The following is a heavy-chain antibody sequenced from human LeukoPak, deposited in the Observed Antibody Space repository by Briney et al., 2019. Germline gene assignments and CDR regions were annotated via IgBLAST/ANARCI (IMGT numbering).Heavy chain of an antibody. CDR2: MCSSSRYI. CDR1: GFTFSSYI. V-gene: IGHV3-21*01. J-gene: IGHJ4*02. D-gene: IGHD5-18*01. CDR3: AREYSYVRLYYFAN. Sequence: GGSLRLSCAASGFTFSSYIIHWVRQPPGKGLEWVAAMCSSSRYIFYADSVKGRFTISRDNAKNSLYLQMNSLTAEDTAVYYCAREYSYVRLYYFANSGQGTLVTAS.